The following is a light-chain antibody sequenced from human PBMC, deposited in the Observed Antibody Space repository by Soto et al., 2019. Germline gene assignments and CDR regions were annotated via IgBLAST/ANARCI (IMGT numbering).Light chain of an antibody. Sequence: EIVLTQSPGTLSLSPGERATLSCRTSQSVSRNYLAWYQQKPGRAPRLLIYDASRKVTGIPDRFSGSGSGTDFTLTISRLEPEDFAMYYCQQYGSSPPIIFGQGTRLEIK. J-gene: IGKJ5*01. CDR3: QQYGSSPPII. V-gene: IGKV3-20*01. CDR2: DAS. CDR1: QSVSRNY.